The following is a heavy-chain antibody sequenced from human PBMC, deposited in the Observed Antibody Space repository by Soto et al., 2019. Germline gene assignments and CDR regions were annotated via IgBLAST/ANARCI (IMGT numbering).Heavy chain of an antibody. Sequence: QVQLQQWGAGLLKPSETLSLTCAVYGGSFSGYYWSWIRQPPGKGLEWIGEINHSESTNYNPSLKSRVTISVDTSKNQFSLKLSSVTAADTAVYYCARGAIVVVAARGFWFDPWGQGTLVTVSS. CDR3: ARGAIVVVAARGFWFDP. D-gene: IGHD2-15*01. CDR2: INHSEST. V-gene: IGHV4-34*01. J-gene: IGHJ5*02. CDR1: GGSFSGYY.